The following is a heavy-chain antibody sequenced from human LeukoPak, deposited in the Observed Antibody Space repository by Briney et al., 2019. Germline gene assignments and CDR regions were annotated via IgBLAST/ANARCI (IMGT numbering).Heavy chain of an antibody. V-gene: IGHV3-21*01. CDR3: ARDLDSGNYFFAY. D-gene: IGHD3-22*01. J-gene: IGHJ4*02. Sequence: PGGSLRLSCAASGFTFSSYTMNWVRQAPGKGLEWVSSIDSRSSFIYYTDSVKGRFTISRDNAKNSLYLQMDSLRAEDTAVYYCARDLDSGNYFFAYWGQGTPVTVSS. CDR2: IDSRSSFI. CDR1: GFTFSSYT.